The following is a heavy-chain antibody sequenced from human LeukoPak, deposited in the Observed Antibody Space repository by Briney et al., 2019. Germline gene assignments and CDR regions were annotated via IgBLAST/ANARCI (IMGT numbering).Heavy chain of an antibody. Sequence: SETLSLTCAAYGGSFSGYYWSWIRQPPGKGLEWIGEINHSGSTNYNPSLKSRVTISVDTSKNQFSLKLSSVTAADTAVYYCARGNYDFDYWGQGTMVTVSS. CDR1: GGSFSGYY. J-gene: IGHJ4*03. V-gene: IGHV4-34*01. D-gene: IGHD1-7*01. CDR2: INHSGST. CDR3: ARGNYDFDY.